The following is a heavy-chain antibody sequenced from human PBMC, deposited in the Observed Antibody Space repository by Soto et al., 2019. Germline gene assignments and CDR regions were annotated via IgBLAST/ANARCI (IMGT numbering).Heavy chain of an antibody. D-gene: IGHD5-12*01. CDR2: IIPIFGTV. CDR1: GGTFSNYP. V-gene: IGHV1-69*12. Sequence: QVQLVQSGAEVKKPGSSVKVSCKASGGTFSNYPISWVRQAPGQGLEWMGGIIPIFGTVNYAQKFQGRVRSTADESTSTAYMELSSLRSEDTAVYYCARGNHRWLQLWYFDLWGRGTLVPVSS. J-gene: IGHJ2*01. CDR3: ARGNHRWLQLWYFDL.